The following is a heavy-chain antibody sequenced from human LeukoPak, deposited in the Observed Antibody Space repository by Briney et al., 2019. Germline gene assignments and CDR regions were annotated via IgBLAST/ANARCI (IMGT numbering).Heavy chain of an antibody. V-gene: IGHV3-30-3*01. CDR1: GFTFSSYA. D-gene: IGHD3-9*01. CDR3: ARAGDHLTGYLTTYFDY. CDR2: ISYDGSNK. Sequence: GGSLRLSCAASGFTFSSYAMHWVRQAPGKGLEWVAVISYDGSNKYYADSVKGRFTISRDNSKNTLYLQMNSLRAEDTAVYYCARAGDHLTGYLTTYFDYWSQGTLVTVSS. J-gene: IGHJ4*02.